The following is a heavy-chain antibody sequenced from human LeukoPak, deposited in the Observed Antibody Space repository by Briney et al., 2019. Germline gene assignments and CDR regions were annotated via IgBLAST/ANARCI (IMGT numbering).Heavy chain of an antibody. CDR3: ARDRYDFWSGYQGDFDY. D-gene: IGHD3-3*01. J-gene: IGHJ4*02. V-gene: IGHV1-2*06. Sequence: ASVKVSCKASGYTFTGYYMHWVRQAPGQGREWMGRINPNSGGTNYAQKFQGRVTITRDTSISTAYMELSRLRSDDTAVYYCARDRYDFWSGYQGDFDYWGQGTLVTVSS. CDR2: INPNSGGT. CDR1: GYTFTGYY.